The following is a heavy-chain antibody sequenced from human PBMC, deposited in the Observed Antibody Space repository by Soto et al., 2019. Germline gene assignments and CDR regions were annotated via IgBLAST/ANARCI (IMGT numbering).Heavy chain of an antibody. Sequence: ASETLSLTCTVSGGSIYRSGYYWGWIRQPPGRGLEWIGNIDYNGVTYSNPSLKSRVTISRDTSKNQFSLKLTSVTAADTALYYCGKVLVGATGHTDSDSWGPGTLVTVSS. CDR3: GKVLVGATGHTDSDS. CDR1: GGSIYRSGYY. D-gene: IGHD2-15*01. J-gene: IGHJ4*02. V-gene: IGHV4-39*01. CDR2: IDYNGVT.